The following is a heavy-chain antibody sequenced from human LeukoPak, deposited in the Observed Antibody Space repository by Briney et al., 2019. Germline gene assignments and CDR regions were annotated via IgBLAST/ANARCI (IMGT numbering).Heavy chain of an antibody. V-gene: IGHV4-61*02. CDR3: AGSYRYAFDI. CDR2: IYTSGST. J-gene: IGHJ3*02. CDR1: GGSISSGSYY. Sequence: SQTLSLTCTVSGGSISSGSYYWSWIRQPAGKGLEWIGRIYTSGSTNYNPSLKSRVTIPVDTSKNQFSLKLSSVTAADTAVYYCAGSYRYAFDIWGQGTMVTVSS. D-gene: IGHD1-26*01.